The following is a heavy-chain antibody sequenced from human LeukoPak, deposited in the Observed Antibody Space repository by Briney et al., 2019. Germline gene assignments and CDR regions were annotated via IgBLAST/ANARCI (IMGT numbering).Heavy chain of an antibody. CDR1: GYTFTSYD. CDR3: AAMATNDQGYYYYYMDV. V-gene: IGHV1-8*03. Sequence: ASVKVSCKASGYTFTSYDINWVRQATGQGLEWMGWMNPNSGNTGYAQKFQGRVTITRNTSISTAYMELSSLRSEDTAVYYCAAMATNDQGYYYYYMDVWGKGTTVTISS. CDR2: MNPNSGNT. D-gene: IGHD5-24*01. J-gene: IGHJ6*03.